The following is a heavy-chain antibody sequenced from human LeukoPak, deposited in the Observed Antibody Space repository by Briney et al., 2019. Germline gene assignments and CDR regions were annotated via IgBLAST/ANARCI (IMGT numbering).Heavy chain of an antibody. D-gene: IGHD5-18*01. V-gene: IGHV3-15*01. CDR2: IKSKTDGGTT. CDR3: TTVSDTAMVMRVKYYFDY. Sequence: PGGSLRLSCAASGFTFSIAWMSWVRQAPGKGLEWVGRIKSKTDGGTTDYAAPVKGRFTISRDDSKNTLYLQMNSLKTEDTAVYYCTTVSDTAMVMRVKYYFDYWGQGTLVTVSS. J-gene: IGHJ4*02. CDR1: GFTFSIAW.